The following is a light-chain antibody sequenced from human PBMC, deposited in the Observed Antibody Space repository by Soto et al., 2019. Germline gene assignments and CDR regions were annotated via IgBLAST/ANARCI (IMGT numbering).Light chain of an antibody. CDR2: EVS. J-gene: IGLJ1*01. Sequence: QSALTQPASVSGSPGQSITISCAGTSSDIGGYNYVSWYQQHPGKAPKVMIYEVSNRPSGVSNRFSGSKSGNTASLTISGLQAEDEADYYCSSYTSSSTLYVFGSETKLTVL. CDR3: SSYTSSSTLYV. CDR1: SSDIGGYNY. V-gene: IGLV2-14*01.